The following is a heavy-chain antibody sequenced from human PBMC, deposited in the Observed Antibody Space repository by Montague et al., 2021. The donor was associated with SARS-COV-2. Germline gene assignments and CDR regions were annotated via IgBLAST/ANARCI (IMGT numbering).Heavy chain of an antibody. V-gene: IGHV4-59*01. CDR1: GGSISTYY. CDR2: IYYSGST. D-gene: IGHD3-3*01. CDR3: ASQVPDFWSGIDY. J-gene: IGHJ4*02. Sequence: SETLSLTCTVSGGSISTYYWSCILQLPGKGLEWIGYIYYSGSTNYNPSLRSRLTITVDTTKNQFSLKLISVTAADTAVYYCASQVPDFWSGIDYWGQGTLVTVSS.